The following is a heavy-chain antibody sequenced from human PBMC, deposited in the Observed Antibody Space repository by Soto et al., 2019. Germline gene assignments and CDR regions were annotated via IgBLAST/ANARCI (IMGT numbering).Heavy chain of an antibody. D-gene: IGHD2-15*01. V-gene: IGHV3-64D*06. J-gene: IGHJ4*02. Sequence: GGSLRLSCSASGFIFSESTIYWVRQVPGKGLEAISAVSTSGRSTYYADSMKDRFTISRDNSKNTLFLQMGSLRPEGTAIYYCVKQAHGLDGVAFDYWVQGTQVTVSS. CDR3: VKQAHGLDGVAFDY. CDR2: VSTSGRST. CDR1: GFIFSEST.